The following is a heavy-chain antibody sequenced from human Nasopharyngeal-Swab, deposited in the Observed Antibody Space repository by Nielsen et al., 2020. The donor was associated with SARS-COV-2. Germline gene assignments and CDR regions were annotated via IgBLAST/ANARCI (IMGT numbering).Heavy chain of an antibody. CDR1: GGSFIGYY. V-gene: IGHV4-34*09. CDR3: SRERGVVAATGWYFDL. J-gene: IGHJ2*01. D-gene: IGHD2-15*01. CDR2: INHSGST. Sequence: SETLSFTSAVYGGSFIGYYWSWIRQPPAKGLEWIGEINHSGSTNYNPSLKSRVTISVDTSKNQFSLKLSSVTAADTAVYYCSRERGVVAATGWYFDLWGRGTLVTVSS.